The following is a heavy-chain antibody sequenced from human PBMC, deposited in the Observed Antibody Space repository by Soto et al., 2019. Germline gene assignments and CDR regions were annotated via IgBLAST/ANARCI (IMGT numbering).Heavy chain of an antibody. V-gene: IGHV3-23*01. CDR1: GFTFSSYA. Sequence: GGSLRLSCAASGFTFSSYAMSWVRQAPGKGLEWVSAISGSGGSTYYADSVKGRFTISRDNSKNTLYLQMNSLRAEDTAVYYCARRLLSHSDFDLWGRGTLVTVSS. CDR3: ARRLLSHSDFDL. J-gene: IGHJ2*01. CDR2: ISGSGGST. D-gene: IGHD2-21*01.